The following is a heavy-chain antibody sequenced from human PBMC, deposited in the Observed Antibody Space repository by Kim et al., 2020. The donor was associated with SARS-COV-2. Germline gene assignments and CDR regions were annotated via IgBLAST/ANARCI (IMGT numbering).Heavy chain of an antibody. CDR1: GFDFRSYV. CDR2: INSSGRDK. J-gene: IGHJ6*02. CDR3: ESTIRGVGMDV. Sequence: GGSLRLSCAASGFDFRSYVMNWVRQAPGKGLEWVSGINSSGRDKYYSDSVRGRFIISRDNSKGTLYLEMNSLRADDTAIYYCESTIRGVGMDVWGQGTSVTVSS. D-gene: IGHD3-10*01. V-gene: IGHV3-23*05.